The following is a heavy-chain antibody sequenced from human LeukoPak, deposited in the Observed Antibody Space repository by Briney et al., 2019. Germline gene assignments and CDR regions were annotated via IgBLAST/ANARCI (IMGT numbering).Heavy chain of an antibody. J-gene: IGHJ4*02. D-gene: IGHD6-13*01. CDR1: GFTFSSYA. Sequence: GGSLRLSCSASGFTFSSYAMHWARQAPGKGLEYVSAISSNGGSTYYADSVKGRFTISRDNSKNTLYLQMSSLRAEDTAVYYCVKDRMAAAAYFDYWGQGTLVTVSS. CDR3: VKDRMAAAAYFDY. CDR2: ISSNGGST. V-gene: IGHV3-64D*06.